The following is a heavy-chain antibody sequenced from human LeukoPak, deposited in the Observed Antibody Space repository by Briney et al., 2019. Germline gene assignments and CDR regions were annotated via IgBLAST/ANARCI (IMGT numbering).Heavy chain of an antibody. V-gene: IGHV1-8*03. J-gene: IGHJ3*02. CDR3: ARGGYDFWSGYYKAFDI. CDR2: MNPNSGNT. CDR1: GYTFTSYD. Sequence: APVKVSCKASGYTFTSYDINWVRQATGQGLEWMGWMNPNSGNTGYAQKFQGRVTITRNTSISTAYMELSSLRSEDTAVYYCARGGYDFWSGYYKAFDIWGQGTMVTVSS. D-gene: IGHD3-3*01.